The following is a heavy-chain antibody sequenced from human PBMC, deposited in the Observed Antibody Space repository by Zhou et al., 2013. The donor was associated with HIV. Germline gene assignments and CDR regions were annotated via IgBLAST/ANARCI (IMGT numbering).Heavy chain of an antibody. CDR1: GYTFTGYY. D-gene: IGHD4-17*01. CDR3: ARDYIFYGDLRGRDAFDI. Sequence: QVQLVQSGAEVKKPGASVKVSCKASGYTFTGYYMHWVRQAPGQGLEWMGWINPNSGGTNYAQKFQGRVTMTRDTSISTAYMELSRLRSDDTAVYYCARDYIFYGDLRGRDAFDIWGQGTMVTVSS. J-gene: IGHJ3*02. V-gene: IGHV1-2*02. CDR2: INPNSGGT.